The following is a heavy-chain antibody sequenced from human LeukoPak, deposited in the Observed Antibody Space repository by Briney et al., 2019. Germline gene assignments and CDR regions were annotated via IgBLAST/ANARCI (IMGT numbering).Heavy chain of an antibody. J-gene: IGHJ4*02. V-gene: IGHV3-33*01. CDR2: IWYDGSNK. CDR3: ARGYGFYFDY. D-gene: IGHD1-1*01. Sequence: GRSLRLSCAASGFTFSSYGMHWVRQAPGKGLEWVAVIWYDGSNKYYADSVKGRFTISRDNSKNTLYVQMNSLRAEDAAVYYCARGYGFYFDYWGQGTLVTVSS. CDR1: GFTFSSYG.